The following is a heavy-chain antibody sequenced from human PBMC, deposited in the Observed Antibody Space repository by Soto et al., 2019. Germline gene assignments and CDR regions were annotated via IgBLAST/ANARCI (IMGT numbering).Heavy chain of an antibody. V-gene: IGHV3-30*03. D-gene: IGHD2-2*01. CDR1: GFTFSSYG. CDR3: ATHAKVPAAMSSPGRYYYYYYMDV. Sequence: GGSLRLSCAASGFTFSSYGMHWVRQAPGKGLEWVAVISYDGSNKYYADSVKGRFTISRDNSKNTLYLKMNSLRAEDMAVYYCATHAKVPAAMSSPGRYYYYYYMDVWGKGTTVTVSS. CDR2: ISYDGSNK. J-gene: IGHJ6*03.